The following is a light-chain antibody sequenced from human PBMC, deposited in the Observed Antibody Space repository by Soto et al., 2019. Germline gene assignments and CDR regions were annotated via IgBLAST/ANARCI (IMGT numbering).Light chain of an antibody. V-gene: IGKV1-5*03. Sequence: DIRMTQSPSTLSASLGDRVTISCRASRNIDSWLAWYQQRPGGIPQLLIYSASNLQNGVPSRFSGSGSWTDFTLTINGLQPDDVATYYCQEFHSSSRTFGQGTRV. CDR1: RNIDSW. J-gene: IGKJ1*01. CDR3: QEFHSSSRT. CDR2: SAS.